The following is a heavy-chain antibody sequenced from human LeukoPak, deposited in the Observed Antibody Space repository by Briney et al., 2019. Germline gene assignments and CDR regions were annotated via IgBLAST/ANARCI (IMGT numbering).Heavy chain of an antibody. J-gene: IGHJ3*02. CDR3: ARTPLYYYGSGSYYNQAFDI. Sequence: SETLSLTCSVSGASISSGSNYWGWIRQPPGKTLEWIGSIYSSGSTYYNPSLKSRVIIIIDTPKNHFSLTLSSVTAADTAVYYCARTPLYYYGSGSYYNQAFDIWGQGTMVTVSS. D-gene: IGHD3-10*01. V-gene: IGHV4-39*07. CDR1: GASISSGSNY. CDR2: IYSSGST.